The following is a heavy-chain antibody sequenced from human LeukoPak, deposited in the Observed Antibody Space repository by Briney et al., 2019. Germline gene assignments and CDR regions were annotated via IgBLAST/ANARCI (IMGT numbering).Heavy chain of an antibody. D-gene: IGHD2-2*02. CDR2: ISSSGGST. V-gene: IGHV3-23*01. CDR1: GFTFSSYA. CDR3: AQKLSYTNDY. Sequence: GGSLRLSCAASGFTFSSYAMSWVRQAPGKGLEWVSGISSSGGSTYYADSMKGRFTISRDNSKNTLYLQMSSLRAEDTALYYCAQKLSYTNDYWGRGTLVTVSS. J-gene: IGHJ4*02.